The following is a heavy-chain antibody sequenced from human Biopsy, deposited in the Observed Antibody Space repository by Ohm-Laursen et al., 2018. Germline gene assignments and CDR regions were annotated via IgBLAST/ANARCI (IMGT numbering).Heavy chain of an antibody. CDR2: IVTFFGTV. Sequence: SSVKVSCKFPGGSFSNYAISWVRQAPGQGLEWMGGIVTFFGTVKYAQRFQGRLTISTDRSTDTAYMELSSLTSEDTAVFYCASQTPRNPDILTGAFHYDMAVWGQGTTVTVSS. V-gene: IGHV1-69*05. CDR1: GGSFSNYA. CDR3: ASQTPRNPDILTGAFHYDMAV. J-gene: IGHJ6*02. D-gene: IGHD3-9*01.